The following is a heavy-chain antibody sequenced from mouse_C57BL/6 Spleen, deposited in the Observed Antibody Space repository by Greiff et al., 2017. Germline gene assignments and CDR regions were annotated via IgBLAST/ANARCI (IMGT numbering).Heavy chain of an antibody. CDR3: ASNLLLRSWYFDV. D-gene: IGHD1-1*01. V-gene: IGHV1-22*01. Sequence: VQLQQSGPELVKPGASVKMSCKASGYTFTDYNMHWVKQSHGKSLEWIGYLNPNNGGTSYNQKFKGKATLTVNKSSSTAYMELRSLTSEDSAVYYCASNLLLRSWYFDVWGTGTTVTVSS. CDR2: LNPNNGGT. J-gene: IGHJ1*03. CDR1: GYTFTDYN.